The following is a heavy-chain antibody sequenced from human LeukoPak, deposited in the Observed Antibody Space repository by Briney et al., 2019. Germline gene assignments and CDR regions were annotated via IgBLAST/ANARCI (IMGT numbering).Heavy chain of an antibody. D-gene: IGHD6-19*01. CDR3: ARDYSSG. J-gene: IGHJ4*02. V-gene: IGHV3-21*01. CDR2: ITSGSNYI. Sequence: GGSLRLSCAASGFTFSSYAMSWVRQAPGKGLEWVSSITSGSNYIYYADSVKGRFTVSRDNAKSSLYLQMSSLRAEDTAVYYCARDYSSGWGQGTLVTVSS. CDR1: GFTFSSYA.